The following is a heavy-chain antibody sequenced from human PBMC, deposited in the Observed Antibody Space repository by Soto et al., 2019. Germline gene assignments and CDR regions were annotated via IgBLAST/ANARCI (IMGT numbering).Heavy chain of an antibody. Sequence: GGSLRLSCAASGFTFSSYWMSWVRQAPGKGLEWVANIKQDGSEKYYVDSVKGRFTISRDNAKNSLYLQMNSLRAEDTAVYYCARAVTIFGVLIMFDNWGQGTLVTVSS. CDR3: ARAVTIFGVLIMFDN. CDR1: GFTFSSYW. V-gene: IGHV3-7*01. J-gene: IGHJ4*02. CDR2: IKQDGSEK. D-gene: IGHD3-3*01.